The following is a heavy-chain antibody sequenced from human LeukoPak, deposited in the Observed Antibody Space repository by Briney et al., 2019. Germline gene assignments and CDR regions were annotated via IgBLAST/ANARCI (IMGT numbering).Heavy chain of an antibody. J-gene: IGHJ6*03. CDR3: ARDSYYYYYYMDV. Sequence: GGSLRPSCAASGFTFSSYWMSWVRQARGKGLERVANIKQDGSEKYYVDSVKGRFTISRDNAKNSLYLQMNSLRAEDTAVYYCARDSYYYYYYMDVWGKGTTVAVSS. CDR2: IKQDGSEK. V-gene: IGHV3-7*01. CDR1: GFTFSSYW.